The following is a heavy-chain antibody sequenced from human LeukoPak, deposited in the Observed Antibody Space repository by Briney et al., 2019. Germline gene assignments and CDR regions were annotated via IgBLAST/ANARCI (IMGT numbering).Heavy chain of an antibody. CDR3: AKGRTGFSYGYGIDY. Sequence: GGSLRLSCAASGFTFSSYAMSWVRQAPGKGLEWVSAISGSGGSTYYADPVKGRFTISRDNSKNTLYLQMNSLRAEDAAIYYCAKGRTGFSYGYGIDYWGQGTLVTVSS. D-gene: IGHD5-18*01. V-gene: IGHV3-23*01. J-gene: IGHJ4*02. CDR2: ISGSGGST. CDR1: GFTFSSYA.